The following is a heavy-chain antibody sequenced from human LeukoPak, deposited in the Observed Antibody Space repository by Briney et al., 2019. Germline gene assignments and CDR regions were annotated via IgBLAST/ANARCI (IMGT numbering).Heavy chain of an antibody. V-gene: IGHV4-30-4*02. CDR2: IYYSGST. CDR1: GGSISSGDYY. J-gene: IGHJ4*02. CDR3: ARELNDYGDYLFDY. D-gene: IGHD4-17*01. Sequence: SETLSLTCTVSGGSISSGDYYWSWIRQPPGKGLEWIGYIYYSGSTYYNPSLKSRVTISVDTSKNQFSLKLSSVTAADTAVYYCARELNDYGDYLFDYWGQGTLVTVSS.